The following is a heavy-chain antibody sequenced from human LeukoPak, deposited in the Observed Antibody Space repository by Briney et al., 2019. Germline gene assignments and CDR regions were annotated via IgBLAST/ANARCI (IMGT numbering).Heavy chain of an antibody. J-gene: IGHJ5*01. D-gene: IGHD4-17*01. CDR2: IETNTGTP. CDR1: GYIFTRFA. Sequence: ASVKVSCKASGYIFTRFAMNWVRQAPGQGLEWMGWIETNTGTPTYGQGFTGRFVFSLDTSVRTAYVQINSLKAEDNAVYYCARDGNGDLDSWGQGTLVTVSS. V-gene: IGHV7-4-1*02. CDR3: ARDGNGDLDS.